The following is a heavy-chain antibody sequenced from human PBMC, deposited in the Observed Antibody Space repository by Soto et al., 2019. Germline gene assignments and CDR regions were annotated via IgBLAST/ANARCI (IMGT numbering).Heavy chain of an antibody. CDR3: AKDASGSYPSYFDY. V-gene: IGHV3-30*18. CDR1: GFTFSSYG. J-gene: IGHJ4*02. Sequence: GGSLRLSCAASGFTFSSYGMPWVRQAPGKGLEWVAVISYDGSNKYYADSVKGRFTISRDNSKNTLYLQMNSLRAEDTAVYYCAKDASGSYPSYFDYWGQGTLVTVSS. CDR2: ISYDGSNK. D-gene: IGHD1-26*01.